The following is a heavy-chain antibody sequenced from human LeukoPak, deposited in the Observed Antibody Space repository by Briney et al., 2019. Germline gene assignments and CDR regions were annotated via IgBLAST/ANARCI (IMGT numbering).Heavy chain of an antibody. J-gene: IGHJ6*02. D-gene: IGHD3-10*01. CDR2: IHYSGST. CDR1: GGSISSYY. CDR3: ATLVRGSPYGMDF. Sequence: SETQSLTCTVSGGSISSYYWSWVRQPPGKGLEWIGYIHYSGSTSYNPSLKSRVLISIDTSKNQFSLKLSSVTAADTAVYYCATLVRGSPYGMDFWGQGTTVTVSS. V-gene: IGHV4-59*08.